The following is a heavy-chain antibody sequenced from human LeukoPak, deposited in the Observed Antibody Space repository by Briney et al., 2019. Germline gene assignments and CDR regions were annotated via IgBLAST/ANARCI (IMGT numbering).Heavy chain of an antibody. Sequence: GGSLRLSCAASGFTFSSYAMSWVRQAPAKGQEWVSAISGSGGSRYYADSVKGRFTISRDNSKNTLYLQMNSLRAEDTAVYYCAKDSGSGSYYDFDYWGQGTLVTVSS. CDR2: ISGSGGSR. J-gene: IGHJ4*02. CDR3: AKDSGSGSYYDFDY. V-gene: IGHV3-23*01. D-gene: IGHD1-26*01. CDR1: GFTFSSYA.